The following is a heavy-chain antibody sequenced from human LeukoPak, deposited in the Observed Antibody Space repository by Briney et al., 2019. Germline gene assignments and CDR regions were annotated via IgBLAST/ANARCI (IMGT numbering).Heavy chain of an antibody. D-gene: IGHD1-26*01. CDR1: GGSISRSAHY. CDR3: ARTSEGSSGHFDY. V-gene: IGHV4-39*07. Sequence: SETLSLTCTVSGGSISRSAHYWGWIRQPPGKGLEWIGDIFYSGSTYYSPSLKSRVTISVDTSKNQFSLRLSSVTAADTAIYYCARTSEGSSGHFDYWGQGTLVTVSS. CDR2: IFYSGST. J-gene: IGHJ4*02.